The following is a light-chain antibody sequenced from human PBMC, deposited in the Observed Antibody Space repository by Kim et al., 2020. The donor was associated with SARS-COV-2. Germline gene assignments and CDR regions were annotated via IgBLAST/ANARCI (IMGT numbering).Light chain of an antibody. J-gene: IGLJ3*02. CDR3: CSFTSSYTWV. CDR2: DVT. Sequence: GQSITISCTGTNSDVGAYNYVSWYQQHPGEAPKLLIYDVTKRPSGVSNRFSGSKSGNTASLTISGLQAEDEANYYCCSFTSSYTWVFGGGTKVTVL. CDR1: NSDVGAYNY. V-gene: IGLV2-14*04.